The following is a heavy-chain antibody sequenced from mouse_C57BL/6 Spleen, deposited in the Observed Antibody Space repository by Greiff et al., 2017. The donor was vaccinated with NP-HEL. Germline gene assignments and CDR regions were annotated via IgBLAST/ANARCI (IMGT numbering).Heavy chain of an antibody. D-gene: IGHD2-1*01. CDR3: ARQWCNYVIYAMDD. CDR1: GFTFSSYT. CDR2: ISGGGGNT. V-gene: IGHV5-9*01. Sequence: EVMLVESGGGLVKPGGSLKLSCAASGFTFSSYTMSWVRQTPEKRLEWVATISGGGGNTYYPDSVKGRSTLSGDNSKTTLYLQLSSLRSEDTAVYYCARQWCNYVIYAMDDWGQGTSVTVSS. J-gene: IGHJ4*01.